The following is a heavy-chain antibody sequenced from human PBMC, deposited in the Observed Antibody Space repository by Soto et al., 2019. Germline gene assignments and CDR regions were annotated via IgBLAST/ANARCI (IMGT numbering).Heavy chain of an antibody. CDR2: IYYSGST. Sequence: SETLSLTCTVSGGSISSYYWSWIRQPPGKGLEWIGYIYYSGSTNYNPSLKSRVTISVGTSKNQFSLKLSSVTAADTAVYYCARHYRCSGGSCYYPQDAFDIWGKGTMVTVS. CDR1: GGSISSYY. J-gene: IGHJ3*02. D-gene: IGHD2-15*01. CDR3: ARHYRCSGGSCYYPQDAFDI. V-gene: IGHV4-59*08.